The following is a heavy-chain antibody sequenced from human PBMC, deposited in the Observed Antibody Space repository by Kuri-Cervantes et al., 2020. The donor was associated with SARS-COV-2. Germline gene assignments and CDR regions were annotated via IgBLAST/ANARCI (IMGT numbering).Heavy chain of an antibody. CDR2: TRNIANSYTT. V-gene: IGHV3-72*01. D-gene: IGHD6-19*01. Sequence: GESLKISCAASGFTFSDHYMDWVRQAPGKGLEWVGRTRNIANSYTTEYAASVKGRFTISRDDSKNSLYLQMNSLKTEDTAVYYCASAVAGLFDYWGQGTLVTVSS. CDR3: ASAVAGLFDY. CDR1: GFTFSDHY. J-gene: IGHJ4*02.